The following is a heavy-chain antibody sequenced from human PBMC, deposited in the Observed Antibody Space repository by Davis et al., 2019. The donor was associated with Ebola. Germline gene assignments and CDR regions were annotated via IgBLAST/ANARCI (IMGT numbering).Heavy chain of an antibody. CDR1: GGTFSSYA. D-gene: IGHD1-26*01. CDR3: ARESGSYYDAFDI. J-gene: IGHJ3*02. V-gene: IGHV1-69*13. CDR2: IIPIFGTA. Sequence: AASVKVSCKASGGTFSSYAISWVRQAPGQGLEWMGGIIPIFGTANYAQKFQGRVTITADESTSTAYMELSSLRSEDTAVYDCARESGSYYDAFDIWGQGTMVTVSS.